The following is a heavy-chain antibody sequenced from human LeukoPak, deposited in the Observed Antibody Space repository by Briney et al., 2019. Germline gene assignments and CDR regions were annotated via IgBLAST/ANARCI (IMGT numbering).Heavy chain of an antibody. CDR3: ARDLGYCGGDCYSTLGY. CDR2: ISYDGSNK. CDR1: GFTFSSYA. V-gene: IGHV3-30-3*01. D-gene: IGHD2-21*02. J-gene: IGHJ4*02. Sequence: GGSLRLSCAASGFTFSSYAMHWVRQAPGKGLEWVAVISYDGSNKYYADSVKGRFTISRDNSKNTLYLQMNSLRAEDTAVYYCARDLGYCGGDCYSTLGYWGQGTLVTVSP.